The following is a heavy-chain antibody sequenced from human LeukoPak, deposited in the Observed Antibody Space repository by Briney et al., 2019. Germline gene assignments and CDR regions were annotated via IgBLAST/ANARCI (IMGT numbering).Heavy chain of an antibody. J-gene: IGHJ4*02. CDR2: ISSSSSYI. CDR1: GFTFSLYS. Sequence: GGSLRLSCAASGFTFSLYSMNWVRQAPGKGLEWVSSISSSSSYIYYADSVKGLFTISRDNAKNSLYLQMNSLRAEDTAVYYCARDFLGDGYNYGYYFDYWGQGTLVTVSS. D-gene: IGHD5-24*01. CDR3: ARDFLGDGYNYGYYFDY. V-gene: IGHV3-21*01.